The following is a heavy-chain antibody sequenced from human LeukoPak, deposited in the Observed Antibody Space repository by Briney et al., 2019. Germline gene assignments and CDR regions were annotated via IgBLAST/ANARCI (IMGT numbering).Heavy chain of an antibody. CDR1: GFSLSTSGVG. CDR2: IYWDDDK. Sequence: ESGPTLVKPTQTVTLTCTFSGFSLSTSGVGVGWIRQPPGKALEWLALIYWDDDKRYRPSLKSRLTITKDTSKNQVVLTITNMDPVDTATYYCAHDSSGLYGFDYWGQGTLVTVSS. J-gene: IGHJ4*02. V-gene: IGHV2-5*02. D-gene: IGHD6-19*01. CDR3: AHDSSGLYGFDY.